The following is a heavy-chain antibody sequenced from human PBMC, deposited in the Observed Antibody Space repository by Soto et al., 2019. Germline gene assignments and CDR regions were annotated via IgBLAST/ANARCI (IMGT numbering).Heavy chain of an antibody. CDR3: AVVGGCSSTSCYNSIWFDP. CDR2: IIPIFGTA. V-gene: IGHV1-69*13. J-gene: IGHJ5*02. Sequence: SVKVSCKASGGTFSSYAISWVRQAPGQGLEWMGGIIPIFGTANYAQKFQGRVTITADESTSTAYMELSSLRSEDTAVYYCAVVGGCSSTSCYNSIWFDPWGQGTLVTVSS. CDR1: GGTFSSYA. D-gene: IGHD2-2*02.